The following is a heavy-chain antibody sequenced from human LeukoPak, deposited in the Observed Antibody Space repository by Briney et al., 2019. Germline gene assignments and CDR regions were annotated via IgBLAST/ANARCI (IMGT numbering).Heavy chain of an antibody. V-gene: IGHV3-74*01. CDR3: TRVSSTNDY. Sequence: GGSLRLSCAASGFSFSSYWMHWVRQAPGKRPVWVSRVNNDGSSTNYPDSMKGRFTISRDNAKNTLYLQMNSLRVEDTGIYYCTRVSSTNDYWGQGTLVTVSS. CDR2: VNNDGSST. D-gene: IGHD6-19*01. J-gene: IGHJ4*02. CDR1: GFSFSSYW.